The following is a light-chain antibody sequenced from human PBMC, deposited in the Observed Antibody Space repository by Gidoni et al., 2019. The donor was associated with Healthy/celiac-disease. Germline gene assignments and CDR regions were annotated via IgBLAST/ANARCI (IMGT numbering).Light chain of an antibody. V-gene: IGLV2-14*01. CDR2: DVS. J-gene: IGLJ2*01. CDR1: SSDVGGYNY. CDR3: SSYTSSSPL. Sequence: QSALTQPASVSGSPGQSITISCPGTSSDVGGYNYVAWYHQHPGKAPKLMIYDVSNRPSGVSNRFSGSKSGNTASLTISGLQAEDEADYYCSSYTSSSPLFGGGTKLTVL.